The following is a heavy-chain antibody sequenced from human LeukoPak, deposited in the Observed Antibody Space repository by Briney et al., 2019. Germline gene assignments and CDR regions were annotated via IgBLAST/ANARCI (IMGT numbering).Heavy chain of an antibody. CDR3: ATAAGTDVLDYYYYYMDV. Sequence: SVKVSCKASGGTFSSYAISWVRQAPGQGLEWMGGIIPIFGTANYAQKFQGRVTITTDESTSTAYMELRSLRSEDTAVYYCATAAGTDVLDYYYYYMDVWGKGTTVTVSS. CDR2: IIPIFGTA. V-gene: IGHV1-69*05. CDR1: GGTFSSYA. J-gene: IGHJ6*03. D-gene: IGHD6-13*01.